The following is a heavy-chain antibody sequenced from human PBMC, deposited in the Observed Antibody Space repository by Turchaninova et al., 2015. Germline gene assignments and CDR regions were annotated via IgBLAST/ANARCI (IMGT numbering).Heavy chain of an antibody. D-gene: IGHD2-8*02. Sequence: EVQLVESGGGLVQPGRSLRLSCVASGLSFGDYAMDWVGLATGKVLEWGSGFCWYWCRQVYAHFVKGSFTIASDTASNFLYLQMNRLKPEETALYYCAKDYCTGGICYKGGFDYWGQGTLVTVSA. CDR1: GLSFGDYA. CDR2: FCWYWCRQ. V-gene: IGHV3-9*01. CDR3: AKDYCTGGICYKGGFDY. J-gene: IGHJ4*02.